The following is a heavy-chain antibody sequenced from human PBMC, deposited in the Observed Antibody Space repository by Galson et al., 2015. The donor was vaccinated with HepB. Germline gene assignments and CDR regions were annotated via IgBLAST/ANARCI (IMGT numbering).Heavy chain of an antibody. CDR2: IKQDGSEK. D-gene: IGHD3-16*01. Sequence: SLRLSCAASGFTFSSYWMSWVRQAPGKGLEWVANIKQDGSEKYYVDSVKGRFTISRDNAKNSLYLQMNSLRAEDTAVYYCARDHYEDWEEDWYFDLWGRGTLVTVSS. V-gene: IGHV3-7*01. CDR3: ARDHYEDWEEDWYFDL. J-gene: IGHJ2*01. CDR1: GFTFSSYW.